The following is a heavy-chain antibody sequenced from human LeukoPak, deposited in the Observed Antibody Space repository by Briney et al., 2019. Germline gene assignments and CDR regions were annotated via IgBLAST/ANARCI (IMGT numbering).Heavy chain of an antibody. CDR1: GGSLTSGSFY. V-gene: IGHV4-61*01. D-gene: IGHD3-3*01. CDR2: VYYTGST. CDR3: ARLRNYDFWSVPSQDQ. Sequence: SETLSLTCTVSGGSLTSGSFYWSWLRQPPGKGPEWIGYVYYTGSTKYNPSLQSRVAISVDTSQNQFSLRLTSVTAADTAVYYCARLRNYDFWSVPSQDQWGQGTLVTVSS. J-gene: IGHJ4*02.